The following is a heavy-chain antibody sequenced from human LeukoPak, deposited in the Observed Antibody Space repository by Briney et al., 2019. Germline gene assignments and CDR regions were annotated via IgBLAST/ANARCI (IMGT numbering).Heavy chain of an antibody. CDR1: GFTFSSYW. CDR2: IKGDGSQK. V-gene: IGHV3-7*01. Sequence: GGSLRFSCAASGFTFSSYWMCWVRLAPGMGLWWVANIKGDGSQKYYVDSVKGRFTISRDNAKSSLYLHMNSLRAEDTAVYYCARDWRDGYNQVFDYWGQGTLVTVSS. CDR3: ARDWRDGYNQVFDY. D-gene: IGHD5-24*01. J-gene: IGHJ4*02.